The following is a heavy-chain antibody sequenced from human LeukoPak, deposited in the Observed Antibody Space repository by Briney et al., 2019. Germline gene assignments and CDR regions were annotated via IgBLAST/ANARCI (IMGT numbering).Heavy chain of an antibody. Sequence: GGSLRLSCAASGFTFSSYAMSWVRQAPGKGLEWVPAISGSGGSTYYADSVKGRFTISRDNSKNTLHLQMNSLRAEDTAVYYCAKGVTSRIAAAGTNMVDYWGQGTLVTVSS. J-gene: IGHJ4*02. CDR2: ISGSGGST. V-gene: IGHV3-23*01. CDR3: AKGVTSRIAAAGTNMVDY. D-gene: IGHD6-13*01. CDR1: GFTFSSYA.